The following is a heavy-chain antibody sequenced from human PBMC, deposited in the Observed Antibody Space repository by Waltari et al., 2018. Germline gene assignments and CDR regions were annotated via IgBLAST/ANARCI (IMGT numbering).Heavy chain of an antibody. J-gene: IGHJ4*02. V-gene: IGHV3-23*03. CDR2: SYSGGCA. D-gene: IGHD3-10*01. CDR1: GFTFNNYA. Sequence: EVQLLESGGGLIPPGGSLTLSCAASGFTFNNYAMNWIRQAPGKGLEWVSVSYSGGCAYYADSVKGRFTISRDNSKNTLYLQMSSLRLEDTAVYYCVKETAYGYYFDNWGQGTLVSVSA. CDR3: VKETAYGYYFDN.